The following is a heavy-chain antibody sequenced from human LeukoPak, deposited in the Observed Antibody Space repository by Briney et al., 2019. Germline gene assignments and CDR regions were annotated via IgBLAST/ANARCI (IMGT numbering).Heavy chain of an antibody. CDR1: GGSISSSSYY. CDR2: IYYSGST. V-gene: IGHV4-39*07. J-gene: IGHJ3*02. Sequence: SETLSLTCTVSGGSISSSSYYWGWIRQPPGKGLEWIGSIYYSGSTYYNPSLKSRVTISVDTSKNQFSLKLSSVTAADTAVYYCAGENSLPGAFDIWGQGTMVTVSS. CDR3: AGENSLPGAFDI. D-gene: IGHD3-16*02.